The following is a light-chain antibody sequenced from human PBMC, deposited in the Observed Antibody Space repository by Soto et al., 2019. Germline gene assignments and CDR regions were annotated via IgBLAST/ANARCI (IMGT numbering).Light chain of an antibody. Sequence: EIVMTQSPATLSVYPGERATLSCRASQTVRSDLAWYQQKPGQPPRLLIYGASTRAAGIPARFSGSGSGTDFTLTISSLQSEDFAVYYCQQYNNWPPWTFGQGTKVDIK. V-gene: IGKV3-15*01. CDR3: QQYNNWPPWT. J-gene: IGKJ1*01. CDR1: QTVRSD. CDR2: GAS.